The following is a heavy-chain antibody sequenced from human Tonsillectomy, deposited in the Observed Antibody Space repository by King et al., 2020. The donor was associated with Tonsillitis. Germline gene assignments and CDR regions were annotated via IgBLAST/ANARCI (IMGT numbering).Heavy chain of an antibody. Sequence: VQLVESGGGLVQPGGSLRLSCAASGFTFSTYSINWVRQAPGKGLEWVSYISSSSSTISYADSVKGRFTVSRDNAKNSVSLQMNSLRGEDTALYYCARVYRSSWANDYWGQGTQVTVSS. D-gene: IGHD6-6*01. CDR3: ARVYRSSWANDY. CDR2: ISSSSSTI. V-gene: IGHV3-48*01. J-gene: IGHJ4*02. CDR1: GFTFSTYS.